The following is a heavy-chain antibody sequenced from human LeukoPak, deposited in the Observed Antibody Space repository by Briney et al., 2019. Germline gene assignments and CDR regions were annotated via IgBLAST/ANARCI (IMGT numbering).Heavy chain of an antibody. CDR2: IYYSGST. Sequence: SETLSLTCTVSGGSISSYYWSWIRQPLGKGLEWIGYIYYSGSTNYNPSLKSRVTISVDTSKNQFSLKLSSVTAADTAVYYCAREGQDYDILTGYSPRYYYGMDVWGQGTTVTVSS. V-gene: IGHV4-59*01. J-gene: IGHJ6*02. CDR3: AREGQDYDILTGYSPRYYYGMDV. CDR1: GGSISSYY. D-gene: IGHD3-9*01.